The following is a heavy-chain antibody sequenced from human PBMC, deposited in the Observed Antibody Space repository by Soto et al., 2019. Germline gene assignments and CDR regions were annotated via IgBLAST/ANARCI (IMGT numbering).Heavy chain of an antibody. CDR1: GGSTISYY. D-gene: IGHD4-17*01. V-gene: IGHV4-59*01. CDR2: IYDSGST. CDR3: GRGSTVTTLKYYYYYGMDV. Sequence: SETLSLTCTVSGGSTISYYWSWIRQPPGKGLEWIGYIYDSGSTSYNPSLKSRVTISVDTSKNQFSLELSSVTAADTAVYYCGRGSTVTTLKYYYYYGMDVWGQGTTVTVSS. J-gene: IGHJ6*02.